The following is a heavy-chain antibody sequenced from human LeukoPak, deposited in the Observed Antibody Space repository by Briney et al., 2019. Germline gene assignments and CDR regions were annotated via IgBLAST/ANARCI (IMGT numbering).Heavy chain of an antibody. CDR1: GYTFSTYG. CDR3: ARGVYMDV. J-gene: IGHJ6*03. V-gene: IGHV1-18*01. CDR2: ISANSVRS. Sequence: ASVKVSCKASGYTFSTYGLSWVRQAPGQGLEWMGWISANSVRSNYAQRLHDRVTMISDTSTSTGYMDLRNLRSDDTAVYYCARGVYMDVWGTGTTVTVSS.